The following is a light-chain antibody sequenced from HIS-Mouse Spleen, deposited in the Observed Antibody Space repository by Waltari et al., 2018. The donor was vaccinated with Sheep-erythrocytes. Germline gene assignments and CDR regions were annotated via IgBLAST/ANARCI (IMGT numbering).Light chain of an antibody. CDR3: QQSYSTPPLT. V-gene: IGKV1-39*01. J-gene: IGKJ4*01. CDR2: AAS. Sequence: DIQMTQSPSSLSASVGDRVTITCRASQSISSYLNLYQQKPGKAPKLLIYAASSLQSGVPSRFSGSGSGTDFTLTISSLQPEDFATYYCQQSYSTPPLTFGGGTRWRSN. CDR1: QSISSY.